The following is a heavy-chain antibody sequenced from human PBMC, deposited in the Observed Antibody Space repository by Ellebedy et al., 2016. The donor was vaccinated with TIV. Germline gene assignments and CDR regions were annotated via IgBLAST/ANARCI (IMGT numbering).Heavy chain of an antibody. CDR2: INHSGST. CDR3: ARVAVTRDLDY. D-gene: IGHD4-17*01. Sequence: MPSETLSLTCDVYGGSFSGYYWSWIRQPPGKGLEWIGEINHSGSTNYNPSLKSRVTMSVDTSRKQFSLKLSPVTAADTAVYYCARVAVTRDLDYWGQGTLVTVSA. CDR1: GGSFSGYY. V-gene: IGHV4-34*01. J-gene: IGHJ4*02.